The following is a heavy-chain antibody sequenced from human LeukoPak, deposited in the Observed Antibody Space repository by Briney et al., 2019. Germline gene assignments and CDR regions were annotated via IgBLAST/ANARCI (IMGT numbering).Heavy chain of an antibody. D-gene: IGHD3-22*01. Sequence: PGGSLRLSCAASGFTFSNYEMNWVRQAPGKGLEWVAFMRYDGSNKYYADSVKGRFTISRDNSKNTLYLQMNSLRAEDTAVYYCAKAKYYYDSSGYFDYWGQGTLVTVSS. CDR3: AKAKYYYDSSGYFDY. CDR1: GFTFSNYE. J-gene: IGHJ4*02. CDR2: MRYDGSNK. V-gene: IGHV3-30*02.